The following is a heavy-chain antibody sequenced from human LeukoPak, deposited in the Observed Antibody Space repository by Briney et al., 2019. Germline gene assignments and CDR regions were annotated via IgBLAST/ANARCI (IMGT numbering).Heavy chain of an antibody. CDR2: IYYSGST. CDR3: ASLTLDCSSTSCPPQTDY. CDR1: GGSLSSYY. Sequence: SETLSLTCTVSGGSLSSYYWSWIRQPPGKGLEWIGYIYYSGSTNYNPSLKSRVTISVDTSKNQFSLKLSSVTAADTAVYYCASLTLDCSSTSCPPQTDYWGQGTLVTVSS. D-gene: IGHD2-2*01. V-gene: IGHV4-59*08. J-gene: IGHJ4*02.